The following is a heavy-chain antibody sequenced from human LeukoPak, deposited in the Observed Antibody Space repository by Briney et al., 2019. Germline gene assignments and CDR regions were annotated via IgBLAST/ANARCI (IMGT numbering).Heavy chain of an antibody. CDR1: GASIASSGSY. J-gene: IGHJ4*02. Sequence: SETLSLTCTVSGASIASSGSYWGWIRQPPGQGLEWIGTISFSGSTYYNPSLKSRVTISVDTSNSQFPLKLNSVTAADTAVYYCARHFDFWGQGTLVTVSS. V-gene: IGHV4-39*01. CDR2: ISFSGST. CDR3: ARHFDF.